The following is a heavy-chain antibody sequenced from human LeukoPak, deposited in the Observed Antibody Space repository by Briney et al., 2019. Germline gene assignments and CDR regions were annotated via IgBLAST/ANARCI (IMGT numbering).Heavy chain of an antibody. D-gene: IGHD4-11*01. CDR3: ARPPSDYSNYPYYFDY. J-gene: IGHJ4*02. Sequence: ASVKVSCKASGYTFTGYYMHWVRQAPGQGLEGMGWINPNSGGTNYAQKFQGRVTMTRDTSISTAYMELSRLRSDDTAVYYCARPPSDYSNYPYYFDYWGQGTLVTVSS. V-gene: IGHV1-2*02. CDR1: GYTFTGYY. CDR2: INPNSGGT.